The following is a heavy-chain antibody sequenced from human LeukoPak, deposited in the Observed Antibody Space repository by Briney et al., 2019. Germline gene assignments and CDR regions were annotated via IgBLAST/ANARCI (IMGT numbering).Heavy chain of an antibody. D-gene: IGHD3-22*01. Sequence: GGSLRLSCAASGFTFSNAWMSWVRQAAGKGREWVGRIKSKTDGGTTDYAAPVKGRFTISRDDSKNTLYLQMNSLKTEDTAVYYCTTDPIGYDSSGLDYWGQGNLVTVSS. CDR3: TTDPIGYDSSGLDY. J-gene: IGHJ4*02. V-gene: IGHV3-15*01. CDR2: IKSKTDGGTT. CDR1: GFTFSNAW.